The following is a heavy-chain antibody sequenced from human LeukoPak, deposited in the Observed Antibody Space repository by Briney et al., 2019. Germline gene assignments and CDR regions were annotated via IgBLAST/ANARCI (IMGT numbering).Heavy chain of an antibody. CDR3: ARGHYYDSSGYYSDAFDI. D-gene: IGHD3-22*01. CDR2: IYYSGST. CDR1: GGSISSYY. V-gene: IGHV4-59*01. Sequence: SETLSLTCTVSGGSISSYYWSWIRQPPGKGLEWIGYIYYSGSTNYNPSLKSRVTISVDTSKNQFSLKLSSVTAADTAVYYCARGHYYDSSGYYSDAFDIWGQGTMVTVSS. J-gene: IGHJ3*02.